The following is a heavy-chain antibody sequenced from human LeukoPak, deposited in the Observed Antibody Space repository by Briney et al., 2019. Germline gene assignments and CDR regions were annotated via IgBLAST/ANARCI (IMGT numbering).Heavy chain of an antibody. V-gene: IGHV3-23*01. CDR1: GFTFSSYA. CDR3: AKDETYGSGIFSRYYYMDV. J-gene: IGHJ6*03. D-gene: IGHD3-10*01. Sequence: PGGSLRLSCAASGFTFSSYAMSWVRQAPGKGLEWVSAISGSGGSTYYADSVKGRFTISRDNSKNTLYLQMNSLRAEDTAVYYCAKDETYGSGIFSRYYYMDVWGKGTTVTVSS. CDR2: ISGSGGST.